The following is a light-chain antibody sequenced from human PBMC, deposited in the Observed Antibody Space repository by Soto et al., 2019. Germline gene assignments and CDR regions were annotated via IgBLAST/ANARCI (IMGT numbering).Light chain of an antibody. CDR2: GAS. CDR1: RSVTNNY. J-gene: IGKJ5*01. Sequence: EVVLTQSPCTLSFFPGERATLSCRASRSVTNNYLAWHQQKPGQTPRLLIYGASSRATGIPDRFSGSGSGTDFTLTISSLEPEDFAVYYCQQRSNWPNTFGQGTRLAI. CDR3: QQRSNWPNT. V-gene: IGKV3D-20*02.